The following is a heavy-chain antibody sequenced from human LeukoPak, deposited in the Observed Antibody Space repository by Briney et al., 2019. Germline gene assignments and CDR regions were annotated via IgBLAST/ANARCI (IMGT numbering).Heavy chain of an antibody. CDR2: INSDGSST. CDR1: GFTFSSYW. J-gene: IGHJ4*02. CDR3: ASSTLLRPYYFDY. V-gene: IGHV3-74*01. Sequence: PGGSLRLSCAASGFTFSSYWMHWVRHAPEKGLVWVSRINSDGSSTSYADSVKGRFTISRDNAKNTLYLQMNSLRAEDTAVYYCASSTLLRPYYFDYWGQGTLVTVSS. D-gene: IGHD3-3*01.